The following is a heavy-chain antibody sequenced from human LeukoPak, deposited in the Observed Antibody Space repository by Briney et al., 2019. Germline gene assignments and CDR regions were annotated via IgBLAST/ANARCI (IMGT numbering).Heavy chain of an antibody. CDR1: GFTFSSYE. V-gene: IGHV3-7*01. J-gene: IGHJ3*02. D-gene: IGHD4-17*01. CDR3: VAATTDITFDI. CDR2: IKQDGSEK. Sequence: GGSLRLSCAASGFTFSSYEMNWVRQAPGKGLEWVANIKQDGSEKYYVDSVKGRFTISRDNAKNSLYLQMNSLRAEDTAVYYCVAATTDITFDIWGQGTMVTVSS.